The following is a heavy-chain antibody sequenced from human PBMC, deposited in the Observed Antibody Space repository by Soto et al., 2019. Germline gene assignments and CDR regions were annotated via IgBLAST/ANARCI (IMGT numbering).Heavy chain of an antibody. V-gene: IGHV1-69*13. J-gene: IGHJ6*02. CDR3: ARGEWPPQIYYYYGMDV. D-gene: IGHD3-3*01. CDR1: GGTFSSYA. Sequence: SVKVSCKASGGTFSSYAISWVRQAPGQGLEWMGGIIPIFGTANYAQKFQGRVTITADESTSTAYMELSSLRSEDTAVYYCARGEWPPQIYYYYGMDVWGQGTTVTVSS. CDR2: IIPIFGTA.